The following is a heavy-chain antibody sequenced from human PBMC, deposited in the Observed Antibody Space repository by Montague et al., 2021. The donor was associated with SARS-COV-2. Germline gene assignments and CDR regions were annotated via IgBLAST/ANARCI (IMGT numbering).Heavy chain of an antibody. Sequence: PALVKPTQTPTLTCTFSGFSLSTSGMCVSWIRQPPGKSLEWLALIYWDDDKYYSTSLKTRLTISKDTSKNQVFLTMTNMDPVDTATYYCAWILCGQQLAPPYYDNYGIDVWGQGTTVTVSS. D-gene: IGHD6-13*01. CDR3: AWILCGQQLAPPYYDNYGIDV. CDR1: GFSLSTSGMC. J-gene: IGHJ6*02. CDR2: IYWDDDK. V-gene: IGHV2-70*01.